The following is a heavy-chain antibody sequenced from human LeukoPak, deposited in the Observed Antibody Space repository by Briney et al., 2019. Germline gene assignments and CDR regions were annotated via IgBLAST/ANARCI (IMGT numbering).Heavy chain of an antibody. CDR3: ARTRLYCTNGVCRSNWFDP. D-gene: IGHD2-8*01. CDR1: GGSISSGGYY. J-gene: IGHJ5*02. Sequence: PSQTLSLTCTVSGGSISSGGYYWSWLRQHPGKGLEWIGYIYYSGSTYYNPSLKSRVTISVDTSKNQFSLKLSSVTAADTAVYYCARTRLYCTNGVCRSNWFDPWGQGTLVTVSS. V-gene: IGHV4-31*03. CDR2: IYYSGST.